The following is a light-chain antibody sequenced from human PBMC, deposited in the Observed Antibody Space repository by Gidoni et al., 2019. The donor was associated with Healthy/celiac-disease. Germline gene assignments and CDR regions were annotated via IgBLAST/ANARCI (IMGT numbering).Light chain of an antibody. V-gene: IGLV1-44*01. Sequence: QSVLTQPPSASGTPGQGVTISCSGSSSNIGSNTVNWYQQLPGTAPKLLIYSNNQRPSGFPDRFSVSKSGTSASLAISGLQSEDEADYYCAAWDDSLNGPVFGGGTKLTVL. CDR1: SSNIGSNT. CDR3: AAWDDSLNGPV. J-gene: IGLJ3*02. CDR2: SNN.